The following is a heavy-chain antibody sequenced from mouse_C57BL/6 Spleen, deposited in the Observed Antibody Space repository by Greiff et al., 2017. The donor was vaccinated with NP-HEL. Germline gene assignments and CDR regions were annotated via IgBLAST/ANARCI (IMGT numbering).Heavy chain of an antibody. V-gene: IGHV5-17*01. J-gene: IGHJ1*03. CDR3: ARTGRYFDV. D-gene: IGHD4-1*01. CDR2: ISSGSSTI. Sequence: EVKLMESGGGLVKPGGSLKLSCAASGFTFSDYGMHWVRQAPEKGLEWVAYISSGSSTIYYADTVKGRFTISRDNAKNTLFLQMTSLRSEDTAMYYCARTGRYFDVWGTGTTVTVSS. CDR1: GFTFSDYG.